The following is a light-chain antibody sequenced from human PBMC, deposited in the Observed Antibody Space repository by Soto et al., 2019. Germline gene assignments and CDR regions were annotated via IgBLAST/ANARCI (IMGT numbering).Light chain of an antibody. CDR3: QHYTRYPYT. CDR1: QSLDKW. CDR2: DAS. V-gene: IGKV1-5*01. Sequence: DIQMTQSPSTLSASVGDRVSISCRASQSLDKWLAWYQQKPGEAPKLLGSDASNLESGVSSRFTGSGSGTEFTLTISSLQPDDFATYYCQHYTRYPYTFGQGTKLEIK. J-gene: IGKJ2*01.